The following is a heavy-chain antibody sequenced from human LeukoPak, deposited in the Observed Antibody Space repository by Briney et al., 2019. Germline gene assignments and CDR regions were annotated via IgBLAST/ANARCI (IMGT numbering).Heavy chain of an antibody. CDR2: IKSKTDGGTT. D-gene: IGHD3-22*01. CDR1: GFTFSSYA. Sequence: GGSLRLSCAASGFTFSSYAMHWVRQAPGKGLEWVGRIKSKTDGGTTDYAAPVKGRFTISRDDSKNTLYLQMNSLKTEDTAVYYCTTDLYYDSSGYYYWGQGTLVTVSS. CDR3: TTDLYYDSSGYYY. V-gene: IGHV3-15*01. J-gene: IGHJ4*02.